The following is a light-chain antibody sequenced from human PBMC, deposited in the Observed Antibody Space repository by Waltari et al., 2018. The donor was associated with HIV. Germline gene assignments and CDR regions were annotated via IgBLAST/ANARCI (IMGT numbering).Light chain of an antibody. CDR3: CSYAGSYTWV. CDR2: DVS. Sequence: QSALTQPRSVSGSPGQSVTISCPGTSSYVGGYNYVSWYQQHPGKAPKVMIYDVSKRPSGVPDRFSGSKSGNTASLTISGLQAEDEADYYCCSYAGSYTWVFGGGTKMTVL. CDR1: SSYVGGYNY. J-gene: IGLJ3*02. V-gene: IGLV2-11*01.